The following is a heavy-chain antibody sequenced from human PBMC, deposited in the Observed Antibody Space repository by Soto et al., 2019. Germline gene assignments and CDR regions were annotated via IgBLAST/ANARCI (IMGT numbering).Heavy chain of an antibody. Sequence: PGGSLRLSCAASGFTFSSYAMSWVRQAPGKGLEWVSAISGSGGSTYYADSVKGRFTISRDNSKNTLYLQMNSLRAEDTAVYYCAKGGGLYDSSGYYVDYFDYWGQGTLVTVS. D-gene: IGHD3-22*01. CDR1: GFTFSSYA. CDR2: ISGSGGST. CDR3: AKGGGLYDSSGYYVDYFDY. J-gene: IGHJ4*02. V-gene: IGHV3-23*01.